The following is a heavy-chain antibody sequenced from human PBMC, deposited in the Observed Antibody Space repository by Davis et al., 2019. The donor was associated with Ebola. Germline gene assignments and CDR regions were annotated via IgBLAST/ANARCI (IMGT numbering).Heavy chain of an antibody. CDR2: ISGSGGST. V-gene: IGHV3-23*01. D-gene: IGHD6-6*01. CDR3: AKSFSSSPRLRYYYGMDV. J-gene: IGHJ6*02. CDR1: GFTFSSYA. Sequence: PGGSLRLSCAASGFTFSSYAMSWVRQAPGKGLEWVSVISGSGGSTYYADSVKGRFTISRDNSKNTLYLQMNSLRAEDTAVYYCAKSFSSSPRLRYYYGMDVWGQGTTVTVSS.